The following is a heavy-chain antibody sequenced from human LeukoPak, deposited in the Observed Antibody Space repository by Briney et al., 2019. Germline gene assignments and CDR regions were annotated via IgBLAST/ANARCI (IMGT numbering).Heavy chain of an antibody. D-gene: IGHD1-1*01. Sequence: SETLSLTCAVSGGSISSSNWWSWVRQPPGKGLEWIGEIHHSGSTNYNPSLKSRVTISVDKSKNQFSLKLSSVTAADTAVYYCARAVQLERPPPLIGYYYMDVWGKGTTVTVSS. V-gene: IGHV4-4*02. CDR1: GGSISSSNW. CDR2: IHHSGST. CDR3: ARAVQLERPPPLIGYYYMDV. J-gene: IGHJ6*03.